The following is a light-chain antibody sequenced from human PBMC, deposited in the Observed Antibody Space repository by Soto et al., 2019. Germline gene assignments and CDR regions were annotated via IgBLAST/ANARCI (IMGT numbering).Light chain of an antibody. V-gene: IGKV1-39*01. J-gene: IGKJ1*01. CDR3: QQSYSTPWR. CDR2: AAS. CDR1: ENIASY. Sequence: DIQMTQSPSYLSASVGDRVTITCRASENIASYLNWDQQKPGKAPTLLVYAASSLESGAPPRFSGTVPGTDFTLTITSLQPDDLATYFCQQSYSTPWRVGRGTEVEL.